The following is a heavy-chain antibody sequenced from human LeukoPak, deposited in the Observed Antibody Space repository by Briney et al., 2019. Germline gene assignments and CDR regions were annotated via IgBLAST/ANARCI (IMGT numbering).Heavy chain of an antibody. D-gene: IGHD5-12*01. CDR3: ARDVWWLSYFDY. CDR1: RFTFSSYA. J-gene: IGHJ4*02. CDR2: ISYDGSNK. Sequence: PGRSLRLSCAASRFTFSSYAMHWVRQAPGKGLEWVAVISYDGSNKYYADSVKGRFTISRDNSKNTLYLQMNSLRAEDTAVYYCARDVWWLSYFDYWGQGTLVTVSS. V-gene: IGHV3-30-3*01.